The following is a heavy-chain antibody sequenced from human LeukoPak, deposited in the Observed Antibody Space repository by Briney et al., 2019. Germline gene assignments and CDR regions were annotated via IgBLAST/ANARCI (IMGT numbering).Heavy chain of an antibody. Sequence: GGSLRLSCAASGFTFSSYAMSWVRQAPGKGLEWVSAISGSGGSTYYADSVKGRFTISRDNPKNTLYLQMNSLRAEDTAVYYCAAPDCSGGSCYPGYYYYYYMDVWGKGTTVTVSS. D-gene: IGHD2-15*01. V-gene: IGHV3-23*01. CDR3: AAPDCSGGSCYPGYYYYYYMDV. CDR1: GFTFSSYA. J-gene: IGHJ6*03. CDR2: ISGSGGST.